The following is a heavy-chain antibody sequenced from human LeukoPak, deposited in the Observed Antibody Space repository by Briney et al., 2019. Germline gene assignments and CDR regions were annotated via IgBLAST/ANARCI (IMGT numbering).Heavy chain of an antibody. CDR1: GFTFSRHA. CDR3: VREGDGNWFDP. Sequence: AGSLRLSCSASGFTFSRHAMHWIRQAPGKELKSVSAISSSGDDTYYADSVKGRFTISRDNSKNTLYLQMSSLRTEDTAVYYCVREGDGNWFDPWGRGTLVTVSS. J-gene: IGHJ5*02. V-gene: IGHV3-64D*09. D-gene: IGHD3-16*01. CDR2: ISSSGDDT.